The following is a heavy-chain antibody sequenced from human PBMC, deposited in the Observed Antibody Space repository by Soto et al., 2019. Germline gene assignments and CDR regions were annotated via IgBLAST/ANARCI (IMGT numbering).Heavy chain of an antibody. CDR2: ISYDGNNK. CDR3: ARDGVSLFEDTANSGIYSDY. V-gene: IGHV3-30-3*01. CDR1: GFTYSTYT. J-gene: IGHJ4*02. Sequence: GSLRLSCAASGFTYSTYTMHWVRQAPGKGLEWVAVISYDGNNKFYADSVKGRFTISRDSTKQTLYLQMNSLRPDDTAMYYCARDGVSLFEDTANSGIYSDYRREGPPVSV. D-gene: IGHD2-15*01.